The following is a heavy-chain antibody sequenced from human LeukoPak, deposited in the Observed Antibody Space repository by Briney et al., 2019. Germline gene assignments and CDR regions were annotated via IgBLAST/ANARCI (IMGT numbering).Heavy chain of an antibody. V-gene: IGHV4-59*08. Sequence: SQTLSLTCTVSGGSITSDYWSWIRQPPGKGLEWIGYISYSGSTSYDPSLKSRVTISGDSSKKQFSLKLSSVTAADTAVYYCARFYYDSRGYWYYFDYWGQGTLVTVSS. D-gene: IGHD3-22*01. J-gene: IGHJ4*02. CDR3: ARFYYDSRGYWYYFDY. CDR2: ISYSGST. CDR1: GGSITSDY.